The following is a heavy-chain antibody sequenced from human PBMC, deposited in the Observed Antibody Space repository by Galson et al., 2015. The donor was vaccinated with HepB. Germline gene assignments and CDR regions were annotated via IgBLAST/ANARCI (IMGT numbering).Heavy chain of an antibody. Sequence: SLRLSCAASGFTFSDDWMNWVRQAPGKGLEWVGRIKSKYDNGATDYAAPVKGRFTISRDDSKNTLYLQMNSLRAEDTAVYYCAREPLSWELRNFEYWGQGTLVTVSS. CDR3: AREPLSWELRNFEY. D-gene: IGHD1-26*01. J-gene: IGHJ4*02. CDR1: GFTFSDDW. V-gene: IGHV3-15*07. CDR2: IKSKYDNGAT.